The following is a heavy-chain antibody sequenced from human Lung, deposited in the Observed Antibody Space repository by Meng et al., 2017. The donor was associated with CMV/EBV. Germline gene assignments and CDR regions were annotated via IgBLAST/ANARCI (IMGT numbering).Heavy chain of an antibody. CDR2: VNSNNDAT. CDR3: VRSSGWSRFDY. CDR1: VFTFSDHD. Sequence: QGQRVQSGAEMKQTGAYVKVSCTTTVFTFSDHDKHWVRLAPGQGLEWMRWVNSNNDATKYARKFQGRVSMTRDTSSSTAHMEVRRLMSDDTTVYYCVRSSGWSRFDYWGQGTLVTVSS. D-gene: IGHD6-19*01. V-gene: IGHV1-2*02. J-gene: IGHJ4*02.